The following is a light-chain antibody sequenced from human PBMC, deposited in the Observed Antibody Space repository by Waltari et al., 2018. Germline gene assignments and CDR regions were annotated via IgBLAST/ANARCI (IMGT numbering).Light chain of an antibody. J-gene: IGKJ1*01. CDR3: QHSYSIPWT. Sequence: DIQMTQSPSSLSASVGDRVTITCRPSQNIYNYLNWYQQRPGKAPNLLSFSASNLQSGVPSRFSGSGSGTDFTLTISSLQPDDFATYYCQHSYSIPWTFGQGTKVEIK. CDR1: QNIYNY. V-gene: IGKV1-39*01. CDR2: SAS.